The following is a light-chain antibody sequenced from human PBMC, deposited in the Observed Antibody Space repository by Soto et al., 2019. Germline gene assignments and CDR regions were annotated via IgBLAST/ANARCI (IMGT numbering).Light chain of an antibody. CDR1: QSVSSY. CDR2: DAS. Sequence: EIVLTPSPATLSLSPVERATLSCRASQSVSSYLAWYQQKPGQAPRLLIYDASNRATGIPARFSGSGSGTDFSLTISSLEPGERAVDYCQQYGSSPRTCGQGTKVDIK. V-gene: IGKV3-11*01. CDR3: QQYGSSPRT. J-gene: IGKJ1*01.